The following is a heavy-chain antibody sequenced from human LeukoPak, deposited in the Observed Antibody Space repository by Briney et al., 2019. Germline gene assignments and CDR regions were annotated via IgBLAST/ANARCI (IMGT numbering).Heavy chain of an antibody. V-gene: IGHV3-23*01. CDR3: ARGRGDYGTYYFDY. D-gene: IGHD4-17*01. Sequence: GGSLRLSCAASKFTFSSYAMQWVRQARGQGLEWVSGITVSGGTTYYTDSVKGRFTISRDNSKNTLYLQMNSLRAEDTAVYYCARGRGDYGTYYFDYWGQGTLVTVSS. J-gene: IGHJ4*02. CDR2: ITVSGGTT. CDR1: KFTFSSYA.